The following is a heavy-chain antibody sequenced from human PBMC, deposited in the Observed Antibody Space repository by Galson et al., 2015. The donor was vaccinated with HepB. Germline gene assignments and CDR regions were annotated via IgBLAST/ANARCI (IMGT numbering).Heavy chain of an antibody. CDR2: VDPEDGET. Sequence: VKVSCKVSGYTFTDYYMHWVQQAPGKGLEWMGLVDPEDGETIYAEKFQGRVTITADTSTDTAYMELSSLRSEDTAVYYCARGADYSSSWYMLPINWFDPWGQGTLVTVSS. V-gene: IGHV1-69-2*01. J-gene: IGHJ5*02. CDR3: ARGADYSSSWYMLPINWFDP. D-gene: IGHD6-13*01. CDR1: GYTFTDYY.